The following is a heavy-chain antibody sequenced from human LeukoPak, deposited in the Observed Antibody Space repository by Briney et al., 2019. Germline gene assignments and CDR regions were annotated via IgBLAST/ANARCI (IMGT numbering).Heavy chain of an antibody. CDR3: AGFRAGQIPYFYL. Sequence: SETLSLTCTVSGGSISSYYWSWIRQPPGKGLEWIGYIYYSGSTNYNPSLKSRVTISVDTSTNQFSLKLSSVTAADTAVYYCAGFRAGQIPYFYLWGQGNLVPV. CDR2: IYYSGST. J-gene: IGHJ5*02. V-gene: IGHV4-59*01. CDR1: GGSISSYY. D-gene: IGHD3-9*01.